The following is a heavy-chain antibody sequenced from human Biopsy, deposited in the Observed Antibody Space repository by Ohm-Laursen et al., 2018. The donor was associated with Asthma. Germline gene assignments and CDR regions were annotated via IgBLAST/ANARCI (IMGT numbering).Heavy chain of an antibody. Sequence: GSLRLSCTASGFSFSDYYMTWMRQAPGKGLEWVSSISSSGSTTYPAESVKGRFTISRDNAQKSLFLQMGSLRAEDTAIYYCARVFESSEWGPFNHFGLDVWGQGTTVAVSS. CDR2: ISSSGSTT. CDR3: ARVFESSEWGPFNHFGLDV. D-gene: IGHD6-25*01. CDR1: GFSFSDYY. J-gene: IGHJ6*02. V-gene: IGHV3-11*01.